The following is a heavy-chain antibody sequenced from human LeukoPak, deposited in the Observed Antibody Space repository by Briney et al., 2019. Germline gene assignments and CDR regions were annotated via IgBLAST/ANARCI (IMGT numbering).Heavy chain of an antibody. CDR3: ATTQWLAPPPYS. J-gene: IGHJ4*02. Sequence: GGSLRLSCAASGFTFSKDWMLCVRQPPGKGLESDTRINTDGTVTTYAHSVKGRVTVSRDKADNTMFLQMNSVTDEDTAVYYCATTQWLAPPPYSCGQGTPVTASS. D-gene: IGHD6-19*01. V-gene: IGHV3-74*01. CDR2: INTDGTVT. CDR1: GFTFSKDW.